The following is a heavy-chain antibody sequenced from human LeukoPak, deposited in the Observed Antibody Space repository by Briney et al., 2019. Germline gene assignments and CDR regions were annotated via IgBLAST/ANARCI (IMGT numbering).Heavy chain of an antibody. CDR1: GYTLTELS. D-gene: IGHD1-26*01. CDR3: ATTVGASGAFDI. V-gene: IGHV1-24*01. J-gene: IGHJ3*02. CDR2: FDPEDGET. Sequence: EASVKVSCKVSGYTLTELSMHWVRQAPGKGLEWMGGFDPEDGETIYAQKFQGRVTMTEDTSTDTAYMELSSLRSEDTAVYYCATTVGASGAFDIWGQGTLVTVSS.